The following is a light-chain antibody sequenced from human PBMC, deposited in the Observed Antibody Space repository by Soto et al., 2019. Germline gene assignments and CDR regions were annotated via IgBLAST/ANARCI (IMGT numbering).Light chain of an antibody. CDR3: SSYTSASSTYVI. V-gene: IGLV2-14*03. CDR2: DVS. CDR1: SSDVGYYKY. Sequence: QSALTQPASVSGSVGQSITISCTGTSSDVGYYKYVSWYQHHPGKAPKLIMYDVSDRPSGVSNRFSGSKSGNTASLTIAGLQSEDEADYYCSSYTSASSTYVILGGGTKLTVL. J-gene: IGLJ2*01.